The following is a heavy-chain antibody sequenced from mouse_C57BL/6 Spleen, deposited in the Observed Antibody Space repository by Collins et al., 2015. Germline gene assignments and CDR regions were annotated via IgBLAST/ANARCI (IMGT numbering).Heavy chain of an antibody. Sequence: QVQLQQSGAELVRPGASVTLSCKASGYTFTDYEMHWVKQTPVHGLEWIGAIDPETGGTAYNQKFKGKATLTADKSSSTAYMELRSLTSEDSAVYYCTSNWDYWGQGTTLTVSS. CDR3: TSNWDY. V-gene: IGHV1-15*01. CDR2: IDPETGGT. D-gene: IGHD4-1*01. CDR1: GYTFTDYE. J-gene: IGHJ2*01.